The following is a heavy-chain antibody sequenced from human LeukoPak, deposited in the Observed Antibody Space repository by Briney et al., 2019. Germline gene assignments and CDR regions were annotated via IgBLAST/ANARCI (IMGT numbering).Heavy chain of an antibody. CDR3: ARVNYDFWSGLYYYMDV. CDR1: GYTFTSYG. V-gene: IGHV1-18*01. J-gene: IGHJ6*03. CDR2: ISAYNGNT. Sequence: ASVKVSCKASGYTFTSYGISWVRQAPGQGLEWMGWISAYNGNTNYAQKLQGRVTMTTDTSTSTAYMELRSLRSDDTAVYYRARVNYDFWSGLYYYMDVWGKGTTVTVSS. D-gene: IGHD3-3*01.